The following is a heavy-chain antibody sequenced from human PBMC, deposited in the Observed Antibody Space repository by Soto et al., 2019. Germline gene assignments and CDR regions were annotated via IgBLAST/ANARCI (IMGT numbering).Heavy chain of an antibody. CDR2: IIPIFRTP. CDR3: ARSTGSGFRPGTHRFNWFDP. J-gene: IGHJ5*02. Sequence: QVQLVQSGAEVKQPGSSVKVSCQASGVTFSSFAISWVRQAPGQGLEWMGGIIPIFRTPNYAQNFQGRVTLTADESTSSVYMELSRLISEDTAVYYCARSTGSGFRPGTHRFNWFDPWGQGTLVTVSS. D-gene: IGHD5-12*01. V-gene: IGHV1-69*01. CDR1: GVTFSSFA.